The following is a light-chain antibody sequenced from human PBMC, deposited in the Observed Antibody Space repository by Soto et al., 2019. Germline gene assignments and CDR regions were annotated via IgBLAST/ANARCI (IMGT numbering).Light chain of an antibody. Sequence: QAVVTQPPSASGTPGQRVTISCSGTSSNIGSNYVYWYQQLPGSAPKLLIYRNDKRPSGVPERFSASKSGTAASLAISGLRSEDEADYHCAAWDDSLSAVVFGGGTKLTVL. CDR1: SSNIGSNY. CDR3: AAWDDSLSAVV. CDR2: RND. J-gene: IGLJ2*01. V-gene: IGLV1-47*01.